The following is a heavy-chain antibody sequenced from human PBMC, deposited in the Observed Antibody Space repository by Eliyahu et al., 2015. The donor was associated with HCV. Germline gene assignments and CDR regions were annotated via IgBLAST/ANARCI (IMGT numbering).Heavy chain of an antibody. D-gene: IGHD3-10*01. CDR2: ITWNSGTX. J-gene: IGHJ5*02. CDR3: AKDVKDSGIIIPWFDP. Sequence: EVQLVESGGDLVQPGRSXXLSCAASGXXFNXYAMHWVRQAPGKGPEWVSGITWNSGTXAYADSVRGRFTISRDNAKNSLYLQMNSLRTEDTAFYYCAKDVKDSGIIIPWFDPWGQGTLVTVSS. CDR1: GXXFNXYA. V-gene: IGHV3-9*01.